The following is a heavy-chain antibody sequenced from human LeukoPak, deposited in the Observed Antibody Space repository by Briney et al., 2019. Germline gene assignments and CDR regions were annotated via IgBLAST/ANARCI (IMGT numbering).Heavy chain of an antibody. CDR3: AREYSSSSLDY. CDR2: IYHSGST. Sequence: SETLSLTCTVSGGSISSYYWSWIRQPPGKGLEWIGYIYHSGSTYYNPSLKSRVTISVDRSKNQFSLKLTSVTAADTAVYYCAREYSSSSLDYWGQGTLVTVSS. J-gene: IGHJ4*02. CDR1: GGSISSYY. V-gene: IGHV4-59*12. D-gene: IGHD6-6*01.